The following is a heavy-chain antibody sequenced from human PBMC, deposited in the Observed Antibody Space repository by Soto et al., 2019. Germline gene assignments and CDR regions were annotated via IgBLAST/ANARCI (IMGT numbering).Heavy chain of an antibody. CDR2: IYRGGNT. Sequence: SETLSLTCVVSGGSISSSNWWSWVRQPPGKGLEWIGEIYRGGNTNYNPSLKSRVTISVDTSKNQFSLKLSSVTAADTAVYYCARATIRGHQVEGQPPTSQTLDYWGQGMLVTVSS. J-gene: IGHJ4*02. CDR1: GGSISSSNW. D-gene: IGHD1-26*01. V-gene: IGHV4-4*02. CDR3: ARATIRGHQVEGQPPTSQTLDY.